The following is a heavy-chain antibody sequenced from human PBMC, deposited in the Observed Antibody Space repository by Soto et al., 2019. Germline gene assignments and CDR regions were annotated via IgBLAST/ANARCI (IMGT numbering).Heavy chain of an antibody. J-gene: IGHJ6*03. V-gene: IGHV4-34*01. Sequence: SETLSLTCAVYGGSFSGYYWSWIRQPPGKGLEWIGEINHSGSTNYNPSLKSRVTISVDTSKNQFSLKLSSVTAADTAVYYCARGLGPLPAGYYMDVWGKGTTVTVSS. CDR1: GGSFSGYY. CDR3: ARGLGPLPAGYYMDV. D-gene: IGHD1-26*01. CDR2: INHSGST.